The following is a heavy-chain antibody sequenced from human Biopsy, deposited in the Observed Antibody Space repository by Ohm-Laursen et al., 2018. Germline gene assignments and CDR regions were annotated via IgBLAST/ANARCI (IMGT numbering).Heavy chain of an antibody. J-gene: IGHJ4*02. CDR3: ARDALGGGSYRFFY. CDR1: GGTFTNYA. D-gene: IGHD1-26*01. Sequence: ASVKVSCKASGGTFTNYAVSWVRQAPGQGLEWMGGIIPIFGTANYAQKFQGRVTITADESTSTAYMELSSLRSDDTAVYYCARDALGGGSYRFFYWGQGSLVTVSS. CDR2: IIPIFGTA. V-gene: IGHV1-69*13.